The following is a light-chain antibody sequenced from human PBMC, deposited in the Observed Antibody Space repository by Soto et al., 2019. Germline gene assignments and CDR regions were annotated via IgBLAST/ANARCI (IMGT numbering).Light chain of an antibody. CDR1: TSNIGAGYD. V-gene: IGLV1-40*01. Sequence: QSVLTQPPSVSGAPGQRVTISCTGTTSNIGAGYDVHWYQQFPGTAPKHLIYGKNSRPSGVPDRFSGSKSGTSASLAITALQTEDEADYYCSSYITSSTLVVFGGGTKLTVL. J-gene: IGLJ2*01. CDR3: SSYITSSTLVV. CDR2: GKN.